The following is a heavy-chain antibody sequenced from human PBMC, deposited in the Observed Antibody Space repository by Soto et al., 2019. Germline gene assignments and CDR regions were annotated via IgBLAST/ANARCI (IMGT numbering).Heavy chain of an antibody. CDR2: IKQDGSEK. CDR1: GFTFSSYW. J-gene: IGHJ6*02. D-gene: IGHD3-3*01. CDR3: ARDEKGYDFWSGYSHYYGMDV. Sequence: PGGSLRLSCAASGFTFSSYWMSWVRQAPGKGLEWVANIKQDGSEKYYVDSVKGRFTISRDNAKNSLYLQMNSLRAEDTAVYYCARDEKGYDFWSGYSHYYGMDVWGQGTTVTVSS. V-gene: IGHV3-7*05.